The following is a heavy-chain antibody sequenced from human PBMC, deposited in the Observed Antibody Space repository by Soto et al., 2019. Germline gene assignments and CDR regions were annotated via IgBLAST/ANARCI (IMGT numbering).Heavy chain of an antibody. Sequence: QVQLVESGGSVVQPGRSLRLSCAASGFTFSSYGMYWVRQAPGKWLECVAVISHDGGSQYYGDSVKGRFTISRDNSKNTLYLLMNSLRADDTAVYYCAKGGYSSSWYVDYWGQGALVTVS. CDR2: ISHDGGSQ. CDR3: AKGGYSSSWYVDY. J-gene: IGHJ4*02. D-gene: IGHD6-13*01. V-gene: IGHV3-30*18. CDR1: GFTFSSYG.